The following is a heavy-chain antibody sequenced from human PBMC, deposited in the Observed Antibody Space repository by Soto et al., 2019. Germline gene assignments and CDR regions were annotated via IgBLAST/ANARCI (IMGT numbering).Heavy chain of an antibody. CDR1: GFTFSDYY. V-gene: IGHV3-11*01. D-gene: IGHD3-10*01. J-gene: IGHJ6*03. CDR3: ARDGLEYGSGTIYYYYMDV. Sequence: QVQLVESGGGLVKPGGSLRLSCAASGFTFSDYYMSWIRQAPGKGLEWVSYISRSGSTICYADSVKGRFTISRDSAENALYLQMNSLSAEDPAVYYCARDGLEYGSGTIYYYYMDVRGKGSTVTVSS. CDR2: ISRSGSTI.